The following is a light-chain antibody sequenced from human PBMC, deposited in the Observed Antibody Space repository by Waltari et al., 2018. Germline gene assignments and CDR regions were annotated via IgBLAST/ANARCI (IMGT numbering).Light chain of an antibody. CDR2: DVR. V-gene: IGLV2-14*03. CDR1: SSHIGRFNY. Sequence: SALTQPASVSGSPGQSITLSSTGTSSHIGRFNYVSWFQQHPGKAPKLMIYDVRNRPSGVSNRFSGSKSDYTASLTIAGLQAEDEAVYFCNSFTSSNTVIFGGGTKLTV. J-gene: IGLJ2*01. CDR3: NSFTSSNTVI.